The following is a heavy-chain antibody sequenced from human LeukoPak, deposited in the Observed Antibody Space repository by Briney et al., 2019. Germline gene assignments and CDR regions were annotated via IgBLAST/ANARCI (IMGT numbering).Heavy chain of an antibody. Sequence: GGSLRLSCAASGFAFSSYAMHWVRQAPGKGLEWVAVISYDGSNKYYADSVKGRFTISRDNSKNTLYLQMNSLRAEDTAVYYCARPGYCSSTSCPRGAFDIWGQGTMVTVSS. V-gene: IGHV3-30-3*01. CDR2: ISYDGSNK. CDR3: ARPGYCSSTSCPRGAFDI. D-gene: IGHD2-2*01. CDR1: GFAFSSYA. J-gene: IGHJ3*02.